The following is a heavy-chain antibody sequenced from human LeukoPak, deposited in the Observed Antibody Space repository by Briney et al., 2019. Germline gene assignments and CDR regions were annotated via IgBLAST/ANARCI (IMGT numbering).Heavy chain of an antibody. Sequence: ASVKVSCKASGYTFTSYAIHWVRQAPGQRLEWMGWINAGNGNTKYSQKFQGRVTITRDTSASTAYMELRSLRSDDTAVYYCARETSYSCHDYWGQGTLVTVSS. CDR2: INAGNGNT. CDR1: GYTFTSYA. V-gene: IGHV1-3*01. CDR3: ARETSYSCHDY. D-gene: IGHD5-18*01. J-gene: IGHJ4*02.